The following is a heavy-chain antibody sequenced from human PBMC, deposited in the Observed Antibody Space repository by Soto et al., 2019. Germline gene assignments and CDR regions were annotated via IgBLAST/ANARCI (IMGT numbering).Heavy chain of an antibody. V-gene: IGHV4-4*07. CDR2: IFSSGST. CDR3: AREGSYSAYNFAHGIQLWSFDF. D-gene: IGHD5-12*01. Sequence: PSETLSLTCHVSGCSINTFYWSWVRQPAGKGLEWIGRIFSSGSTSFNPSLESRVAMSVDTSKNHFSLNLSSVTAADMAVYYCAREGSYSAYNFAHGIQLWSFDFWGQGALVTVSS. J-gene: IGHJ4*02. CDR1: GCSINTFY.